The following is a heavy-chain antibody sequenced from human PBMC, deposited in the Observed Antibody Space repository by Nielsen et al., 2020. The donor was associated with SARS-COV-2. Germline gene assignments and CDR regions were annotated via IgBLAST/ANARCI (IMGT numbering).Heavy chain of an antibody. J-gene: IGHJ4*02. V-gene: IGHV3-11*05. Sequence: GSLKISCAASGFTFSDYYMSWIRQAPGKGLEWVSYISSSSSYTNYADSVKGRFTISRDNAKNSLYLQMNSLRAEDTAVYYCAKDYSSGWYGPRFLDYWGQGTLVTVSS. D-gene: IGHD6-19*01. CDR2: ISSSSSYT. CDR3: AKDYSSGWYGPRFLDY. CDR1: GFTFSDYY.